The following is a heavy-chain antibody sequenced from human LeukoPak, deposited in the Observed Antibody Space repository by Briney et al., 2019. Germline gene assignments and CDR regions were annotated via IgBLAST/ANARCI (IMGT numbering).Heavy chain of an antibody. CDR2: ISGSGGST. V-gene: IGHV3-23*01. CDR1: GFTFSSCA. D-gene: IGHD1-1*01. J-gene: IGHJ3*02. Sequence: PGGSLRLSCAASGFTFSSCAMSWVRQAPGKELEWVSAISGSGGSTYYADSVKGRFTISRDNSKNTLYLQMNSLRAEDTAVYYCARDVLYRNWNDPHDAFDIWGQGTMVTVSS. CDR3: ARDVLYRNWNDPHDAFDI.